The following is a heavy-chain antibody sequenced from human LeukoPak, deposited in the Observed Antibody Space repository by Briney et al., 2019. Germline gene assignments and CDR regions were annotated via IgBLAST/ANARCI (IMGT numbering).Heavy chain of an antibody. CDR3: ARGKTGYTSSSWFAP. CDR2: ISSSGTTI. CDR1: GFTFSSYE. J-gene: IGHJ5*02. D-gene: IGHD6-13*01. V-gene: IGHV3-48*03. Sequence: GGSLRLSGSASGFTFSSYEMNWVRHAPGMGLEWVSYISSSGTTIYYADSVRVRFTLSRDNSKNTVYLPMDSLRHEDTALYYCARGKTGYTSSSWFAPWGQGTLVTVSS.